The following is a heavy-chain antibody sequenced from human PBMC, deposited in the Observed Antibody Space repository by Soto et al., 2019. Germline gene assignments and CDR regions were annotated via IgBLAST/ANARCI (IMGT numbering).Heavy chain of an antibody. J-gene: IGHJ4*02. V-gene: IGHV3-30*09. D-gene: IGHD2-2*01. CDR3: ARARLDTPALDY. CDR1: GFTFSPYA. CDR2: ISYDGNNK. Sequence: QVQLVESGGGVVQPGRSLRLSCAASGFTFSPYAMHWVRQAPGKGLEWVAVISYDGNNKNYADSVKGRLAISRDNSRNTLYLKMISLRAEDTAVYYCARARLDTPALDYWGQGTLVTVSS.